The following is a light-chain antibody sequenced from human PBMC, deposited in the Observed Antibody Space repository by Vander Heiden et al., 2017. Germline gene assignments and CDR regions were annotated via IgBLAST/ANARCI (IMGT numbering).Light chain of an antibody. CDR3: QQSYNTPWA. Sequence: LPMTQSPSSLSASVGDRVTITCRASQRISSYLNWYQQKPGKAPKLLIYAASSLQSGVPSRFSGSGSGTDFILTISSLQPEDFATYYCQQSYNTPWAFGQGTKVEIK. V-gene: IGKV1-39*01. CDR2: AAS. J-gene: IGKJ1*01. CDR1: QRISSY.